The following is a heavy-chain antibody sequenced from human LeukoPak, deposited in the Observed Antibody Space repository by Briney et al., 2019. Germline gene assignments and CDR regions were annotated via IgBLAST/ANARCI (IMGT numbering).Heavy chain of an antibody. V-gene: IGHV5-51*01. D-gene: IGHD6-13*01. CDR2: IYPGDSDT. CDR1: GYSFTSYW. J-gene: IGHJ6*03. Sequence: GESLKISCKGSGYSFTSYWIGWVRQMPGKGLEWMGIIYPGDSDTRYSPSFQGQVTISADKSISTAYLQWSSLKASDTAMYYCARRAAAGTGVGYYYYMDVWGKGTTVTVSS. CDR3: ARRAAAGTGVGYYYYMDV.